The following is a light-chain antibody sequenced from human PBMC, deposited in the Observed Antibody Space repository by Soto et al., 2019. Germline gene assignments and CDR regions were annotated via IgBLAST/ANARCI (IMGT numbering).Light chain of an antibody. CDR1: QGLFSR. V-gene: IGKV1-12*01. CDR2: AAS. Sequence: DIQMTQSPSSVSASVGDRVNITCRASQGLFSRLDWYQQKPGKAPKLLIYAASSLQSGVPSRFSGSGSATDFTLTISSLQPEDFATYFCQQAATFPLTFGGGTKVEIK. CDR3: QQAATFPLT. J-gene: IGKJ4*01.